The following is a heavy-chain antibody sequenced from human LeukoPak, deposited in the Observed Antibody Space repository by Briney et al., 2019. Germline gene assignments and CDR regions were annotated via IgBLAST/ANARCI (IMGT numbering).Heavy chain of an antibody. CDR3: ATHITMVRGSFDY. J-gene: IGHJ4*02. Sequence: GGSLRLSCAASGFTFSNHAMSWLRQAPGKGLEWVSAVSGSGGNTYYADSVKGRFTISRDNSKNTLYLQMNSLRAEDTAVYYCATHITMVRGSFDYWGQGTLVTVSS. CDR1: GFTFSNHA. D-gene: IGHD3-10*01. V-gene: IGHV3-23*01. CDR2: VSGSGGNT.